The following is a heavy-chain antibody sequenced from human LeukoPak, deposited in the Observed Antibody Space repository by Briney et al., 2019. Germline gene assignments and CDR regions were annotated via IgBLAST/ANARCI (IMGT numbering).Heavy chain of an antibody. J-gene: IGHJ3*02. CDR3: ARLSPSGSLGVTDAFDI. CDR1: GGTINNYY. Sequence: PSETLSLTCTVSGGTINNYYWIWIRQPPGKRLEWIGYMYYIGTTNYNPSFKSRVTMSVDPSKNQFSLQLTSVTLADTAVYYCARLSPSGSLGVTDAFDIWGQGTMVTVSS. CDR2: MYYIGTT. V-gene: IGHV4-59*01. D-gene: IGHD3-3*01.